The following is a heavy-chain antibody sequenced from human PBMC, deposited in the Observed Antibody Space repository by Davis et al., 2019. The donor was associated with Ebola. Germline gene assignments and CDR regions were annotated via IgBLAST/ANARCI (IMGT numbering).Heavy chain of an antibody. CDR3: ARVPDSGSYSGWFDP. CDR2: INQDGSRT. CDR1: GFTFSSYW. V-gene: IGHV3-74*01. J-gene: IGHJ5*02. D-gene: IGHD1-26*01. Sequence: PGGSLRLSCAASGFTFSSYWMHWVRQAPGKGLVWVSYINQDGSRTSYADSVKGRFTISRDTAKKTLYLQMNSLRAEDTAVYYCARVPDSGSYSGWFDPWGQGTLVTVSS.